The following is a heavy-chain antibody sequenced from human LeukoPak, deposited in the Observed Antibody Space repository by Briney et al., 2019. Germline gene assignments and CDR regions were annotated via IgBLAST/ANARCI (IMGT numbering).Heavy chain of an antibody. D-gene: IGHD1-26*01. CDR3: ARDGDSGNYFAD. CDR1: GFTFSSYA. J-gene: IGHJ4*02. Sequence: GRSLRLSCAASGFTFSSYAMHWVRQAPGKGLEWVAVISYDGSNKYYADSVKGRFTISRDNSKNTLYLQMNSLRDEDTAVYYCARDGDSGNYFADWGQGTLVTVSS. CDR2: ISYDGSNK. V-gene: IGHV3-30-3*01.